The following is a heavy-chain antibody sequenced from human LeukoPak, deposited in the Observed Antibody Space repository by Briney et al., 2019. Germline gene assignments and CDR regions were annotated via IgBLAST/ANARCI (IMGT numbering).Heavy chain of an antibody. Sequence: SETLSLTCTVSGGSISSYYWSWIRQPPGKGLEWIGYIYYSGSTNYNPSLKSRVTISVDTSKNQFSLKLSSVTAADTAVYYCARQGDSNPPLRYYFDYWGQGTLVTVSS. CDR3: ARQGDSNPPLRYYFDY. CDR1: GGSISSYY. CDR2: IYYSGST. D-gene: IGHD3-22*01. J-gene: IGHJ4*02. V-gene: IGHV4-59*08.